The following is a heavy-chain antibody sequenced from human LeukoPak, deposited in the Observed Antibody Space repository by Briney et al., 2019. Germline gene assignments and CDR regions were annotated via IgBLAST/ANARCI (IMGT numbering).Heavy chain of an antibody. D-gene: IGHD7-27*01. J-gene: IGHJ4*02. Sequence: PGGSLRLSCAASGFTFSTSGRNWVRQAPGRGLEWVSSISPTGGAIFYADSVRGRFTISRDNAKNSLYLQMNSLRAEDTAVYYCARDLNWETYWGQGTLVTVSS. CDR2: ISPTGGAI. CDR3: ARDLNWETY. CDR1: GFTFSTSG. V-gene: IGHV3-21*01.